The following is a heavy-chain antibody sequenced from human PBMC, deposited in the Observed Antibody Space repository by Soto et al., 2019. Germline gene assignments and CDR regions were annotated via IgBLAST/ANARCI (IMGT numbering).Heavy chain of an antibody. D-gene: IGHD5-12*01. CDR3: ARSSSRDGYNYGY. V-gene: IGHV5-51*01. CDR2: TYPGDSDT. CDR1: GYSFTSYW. J-gene: IGHJ4*02. Sequence: GESLKISCKGSGYSFTSYWIGWVRQMPGKGLEWMGITYPGDSDTRYSPSFQGQVTISADKSISTAYLQWSSLKASDTAMYYCARSSSRDGYNYGYWGQGTLVTVSS.